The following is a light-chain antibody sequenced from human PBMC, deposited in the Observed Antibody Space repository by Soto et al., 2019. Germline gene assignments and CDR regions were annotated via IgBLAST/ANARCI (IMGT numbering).Light chain of an antibody. Sequence: EIVLTRSPGTLSLSPGKRATLSCRASQSISSSYLAWYQQRPGQAPRLLIYGASSRATGIPDRFSGSGSGTEFTLTISRLEPEDFAVYYCQQYGSSSWTFGQGTKVEIK. CDR1: QSISSSY. J-gene: IGKJ1*01. CDR3: QQYGSSSWT. CDR2: GAS. V-gene: IGKV3-20*01.